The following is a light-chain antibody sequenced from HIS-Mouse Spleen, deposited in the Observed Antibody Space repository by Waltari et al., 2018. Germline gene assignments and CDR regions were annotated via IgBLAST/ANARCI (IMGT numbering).Light chain of an antibody. J-gene: IGKJ5*01. CDR3: QQLNSPIT. V-gene: IGKV1-9*01. CDR1: QGISSY. CDR2: AAS. Sequence: DIQLNQSPSFLSASVGDRVTITCRASQGISSYLAWYQQKPGKAPKLLIYAASTLQSGVPSRFSGSGSGTEFTLTISSLQPEDFATYYCQQLNSPITFGQGTRLEIK.